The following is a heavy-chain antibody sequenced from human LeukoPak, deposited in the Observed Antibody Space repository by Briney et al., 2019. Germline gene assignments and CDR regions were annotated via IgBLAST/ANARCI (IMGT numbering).Heavy chain of an antibody. Sequence: GASVKVSCKASGYAFTSLDINWARQATGQGLEWMGWMNPNSGFTGSAQKFQGRLTMTRDTSISTAYMELTSLTSEDTAMYYCARVAGSADYWGQGTLVTVSS. J-gene: IGHJ4*02. CDR2: MNPNSGFT. CDR1: GYAFTSLD. D-gene: IGHD6-19*01. CDR3: ARVAGSADY. V-gene: IGHV1-8*01.